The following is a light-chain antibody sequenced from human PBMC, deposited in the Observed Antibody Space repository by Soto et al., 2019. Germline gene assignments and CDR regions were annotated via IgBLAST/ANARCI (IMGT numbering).Light chain of an antibody. CDR3: QRYNDYQYV. CDR1: QSITTW. J-gene: IGKJ2*01. CDR2: KAI. V-gene: IGKV1-5*03. Sequence: DIQMTQSPSTLSASVGDRVTITCRASQSITTWLAWYQQKPGKAPKLLIYKAINLQSGVPSRFSGSGSGTEFTLTISSLQPDDFGTYYCQRYNDYQYVFGQGTKV.